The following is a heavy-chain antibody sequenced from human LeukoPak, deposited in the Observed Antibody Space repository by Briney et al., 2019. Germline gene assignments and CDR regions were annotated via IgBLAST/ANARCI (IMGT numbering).Heavy chain of an antibody. CDR2: IHYSGTT. J-gene: IGHJ4*02. Sequence: PSETLSLTCAVYGGSFSGYYWNWIRQPPGQGLEWIGYIHYSGTTNYNPSLKSRVSISIDTSKSQFSLKLTSATAADTAIYYCATGRSIRYFDYWGQGTLLSVSS. V-gene: IGHV4-59*08. CDR1: GGSFSGYY. D-gene: IGHD4-17*01. CDR3: ATGRSIRYFDY.